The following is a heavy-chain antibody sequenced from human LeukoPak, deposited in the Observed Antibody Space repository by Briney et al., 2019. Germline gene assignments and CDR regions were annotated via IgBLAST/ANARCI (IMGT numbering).Heavy chain of an antibody. Sequence: GGSLRLSCAASGFTFISYAMSWVRQAPGKGLEWVSAISGSGGSTYYADSVKGRFTISRDNSKNTLYLQMNSLRAEDTAVYYCAKKDCSSTSCYTPRSVRFDPWGQGTLVTVSS. CDR1: GFTFISYA. J-gene: IGHJ5*02. CDR3: AKKDCSSTSCYTPRSVRFDP. CDR2: ISGSGGST. V-gene: IGHV3-23*01. D-gene: IGHD2-2*02.